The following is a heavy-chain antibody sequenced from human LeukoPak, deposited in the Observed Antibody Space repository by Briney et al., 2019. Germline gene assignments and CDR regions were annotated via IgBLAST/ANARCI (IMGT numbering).Heavy chain of an antibody. Sequence: PSETLSLTCAVYGGSFSGYYWSWIRQPPGKGLEWIGEINHSGSTNYSPSLKSRVTISVDTSKNQFSLKLSSVTAADTAVYYCARRSPRYSYGRFDYWGQGTLVTVSS. CDR2: INHSGST. D-gene: IGHD5-18*01. V-gene: IGHV4-34*01. CDR1: GGSFSGYY. J-gene: IGHJ4*02. CDR3: ARRSPRYSYGRFDY.